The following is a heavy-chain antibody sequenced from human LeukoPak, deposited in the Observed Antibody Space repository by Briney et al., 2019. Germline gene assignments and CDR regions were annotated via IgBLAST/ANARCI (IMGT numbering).Heavy chain of an antibody. J-gene: IGHJ4*02. CDR2: IKPDGSEK. CDR1: HFTFTTYW. V-gene: IGHV3-7*01. CDR3: AADGYSSPFDY. Sequence: GGSLRLSCAASHFTFTTYWMSWLRQAPGKGLEWVANIKPDGSEKYYVDSVKGRFTISRDNSKNTLYLQMNSLRAEDTAVYYCAADGYSSPFDYWGQGTLVTVSS. D-gene: IGHD5-24*01.